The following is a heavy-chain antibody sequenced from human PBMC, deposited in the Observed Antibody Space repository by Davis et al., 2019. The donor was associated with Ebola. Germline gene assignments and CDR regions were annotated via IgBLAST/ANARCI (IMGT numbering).Heavy chain of an antibody. CDR3: AKDRGSSGWYPIDY. CDR2: IIPIFGTA. CDR1: GGTFSSYA. Sequence: AASVKVSCKASGGTFSSYAISWVRQAPGQGLEWMGGIIPIFGTANYAQKFQGRVTITADKSTSTAYMELSSLRSEDTAVYYCAKDRGSSGWYPIDYWGQGTLVTVSS. D-gene: IGHD6-19*01. J-gene: IGHJ4*02. V-gene: IGHV1-69*06.